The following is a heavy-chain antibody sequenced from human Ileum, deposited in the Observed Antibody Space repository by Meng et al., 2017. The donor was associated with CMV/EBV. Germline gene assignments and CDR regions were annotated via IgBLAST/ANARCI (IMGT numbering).Heavy chain of an antibody. CDR2: IYSGGST. CDR3: GRELFYDFWSGSPGGMGV. V-gene: IGHV3-53*01. Sequence: GGSLRLSCAASGFTVSINYMSWVRQAPGKGLEWVSVIYSGGSTYYADSVKGRFTISRDNSKNTLFLQMNRLRADDTAVYYCGRELFYDFWSGSPGGMGVWGQGNTV. D-gene: IGHD3-3*01. CDR1: GFTVSINY. J-gene: IGHJ6*01.